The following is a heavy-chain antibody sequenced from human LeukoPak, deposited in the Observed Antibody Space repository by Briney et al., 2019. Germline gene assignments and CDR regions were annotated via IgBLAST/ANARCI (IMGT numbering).Heavy chain of an antibody. J-gene: IGHJ4*02. D-gene: IGHD2/OR15-2a*01. Sequence: GGSLRLSCAASGFTFSDYAMHWVRQAPGKGLEWVAFIRYDGSNKYYADSVKGRFTISRDNSKNTLYLQMNSLRAEDTAVYYCAKSIYFFFDYWGQGTLVTVSS. CDR1: GFTFSDYA. CDR2: IRYDGSNK. CDR3: AKSIYFFFDY. V-gene: IGHV3-30*02.